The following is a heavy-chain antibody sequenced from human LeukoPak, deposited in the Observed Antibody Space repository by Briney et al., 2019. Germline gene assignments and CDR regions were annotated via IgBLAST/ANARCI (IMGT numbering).Heavy chain of an antibody. CDR2: IVVGSGNT. D-gene: IGHD4-17*01. Sequence: PTPKASRTASGFTFTSSPMQWVRHARGQGLDWIGWIVVGSGNTNYAQKFQERVTITRDLSTSTDYMEMSSLRSEDTAVYYCAAESGLDYGEQGNFDYWGQGTLVTVSS. V-gene: IGHV1-58*02. CDR3: AAESGLDYGEQGNFDY. J-gene: IGHJ4*02. CDR1: GFTFTSSP.